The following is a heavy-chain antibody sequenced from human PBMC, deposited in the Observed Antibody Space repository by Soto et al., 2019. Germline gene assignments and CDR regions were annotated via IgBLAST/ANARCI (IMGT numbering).Heavy chain of an antibody. Sequence: QGQLVQSGGEVKKPGASVKVSCKASGYTFSRYGISWVRQAPGQGLEWMGWISGYNGDTNYAQKFQGRVTMTIDTTTTTAYMERRSLTADDTAVYYCAKNGQPPYYCYGLDAWGQGTTVTVSS. CDR1: GYTFSRYG. V-gene: IGHV1-18*01. CDR2: ISGYNGDT. J-gene: IGHJ6*02. CDR3: AKNGQPPYYCYGLDA. D-gene: IGHD2-8*01.